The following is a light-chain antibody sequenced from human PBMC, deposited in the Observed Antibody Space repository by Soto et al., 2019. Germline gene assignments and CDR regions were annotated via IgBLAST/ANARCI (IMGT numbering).Light chain of an antibody. V-gene: IGKV1-5*01. Sequence: DIQMTQSPSTLSVSVGDTVTITCRASQSISSRLAWYQQKPGKAPKLLIYHASTLESGVPSRFSGSGSGTEFTLTISSLQPDDFATYYCQQYNSYSFGQGTKVDIK. CDR1: QSISSR. CDR2: HAS. CDR3: QQYNSYS. J-gene: IGKJ1*01.